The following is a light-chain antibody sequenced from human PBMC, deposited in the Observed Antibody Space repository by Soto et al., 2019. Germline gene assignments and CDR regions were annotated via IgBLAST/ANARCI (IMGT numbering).Light chain of an antibody. CDR2: SND. CDR3: AVCGNNLHGPGV. V-gene: IGLV1-44*01. J-gene: IGLJ3*02. Sequence: QSVLTQPPSASGPPGQRVTISCSGSGSTIGSNTVDWYQQPPGTAPKLLIYSNDQRPLGVPDRFSVSRSGTSASLAISGLQPDDEGIYYCAVCGNNLHGPGVFGGGTKLTVL. CDR1: GSTIGSNT.